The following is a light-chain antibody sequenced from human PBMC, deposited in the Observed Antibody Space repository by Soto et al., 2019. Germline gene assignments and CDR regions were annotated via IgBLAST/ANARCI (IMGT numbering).Light chain of an antibody. CDR3: SSYTTSSTLLYV. V-gene: IGLV2-14*01. CDR2: EVS. J-gene: IGLJ1*01. Sequence: QSALTQPASVSGSPGQSITISCTGTSSDVGGYNSVSWYKKHPGKAPKLMIYEVSNRPSGVSNRFSGSKSGNTASLTISGLQAEDEADYYCSSYTTSSTLLYVFGTGTKLTVL. CDR1: SSDVGGYNS.